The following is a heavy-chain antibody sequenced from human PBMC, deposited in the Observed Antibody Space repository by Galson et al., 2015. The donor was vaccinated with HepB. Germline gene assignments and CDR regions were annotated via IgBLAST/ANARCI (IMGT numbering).Heavy chain of an antibody. CDR1: GGSINSGGYY. D-gene: IGHD1-20*01. Sequence: ETLSLTCTVSGGSINSGGYYWTWIRQPPGKKLEWIGYVYYSGSTNYNPSLKSRATISLDRSKNQFSLKLSSVTAADTAMYYCARRITGTDNWFDPWGQGTLVTVSS. J-gene: IGHJ5*02. CDR2: VYYSGST. V-gene: IGHV4-61*08. CDR3: ARRITGTDNWFDP.